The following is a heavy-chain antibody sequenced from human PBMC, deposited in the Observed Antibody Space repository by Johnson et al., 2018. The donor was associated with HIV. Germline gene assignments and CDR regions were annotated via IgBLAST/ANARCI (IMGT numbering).Heavy chain of an antibody. CDR1: GFTVSSNY. J-gene: IGHJ3*02. D-gene: IGHD3-3*01. Sequence: VQLVESGGGLVQPGGSLRLSCAASGFTVSSNYMSWVRQAPGKGLEWVSVIYSGDSTYYADSVKGRFTISRDNSKNTLYLQMNILRAEDTAVYYCAKDSRTRINLLQFLEWFGDAFDIWGQGTMVIVSS. CDR3: AKDSRTRINLLQFLEWFGDAFDI. V-gene: IGHV3-66*01. CDR2: IYSGDST.